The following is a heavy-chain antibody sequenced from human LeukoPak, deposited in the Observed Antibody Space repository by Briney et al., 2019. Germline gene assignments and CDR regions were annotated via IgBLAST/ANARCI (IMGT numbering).Heavy chain of an antibody. D-gene: IGHD2-21*02. Sequence: AGGSLRLSCAASGFTFSNYGMSWVRQAPGKGLEWVSAISGSGGSTYYADSVKGRFTISRDNSKNTLYLQMNSLRAEDTAVCYCAKSHHVTAIDYWGQGTPVTASS. CDR2: ISGSGGST. CDR1: GFTFSNYG. CDR3: AKSHHVTAIDY. V-gene: IGHV3-23*01. J-gene: IGHJ4*02.